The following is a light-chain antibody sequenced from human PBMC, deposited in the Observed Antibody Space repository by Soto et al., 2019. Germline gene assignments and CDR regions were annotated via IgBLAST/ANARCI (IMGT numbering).Light chain of an antibody. V-gene: IGLV2-8*01. CDR3: SSYAGSNNRGV. Sequence: QSVLTQPPSASGSPGQSVTISCTGTSTDVGGYNYISWYQHHPGKGPKLIIYEVSERPSGVPDRFSGSKSGNTASLTVSGLQDEDEADYYCSSYAGSNNRGVFRSGTKVTVL. CDR2: EVS. CDR1: STDVGGYNY. J-gene: IGLJ1*01.